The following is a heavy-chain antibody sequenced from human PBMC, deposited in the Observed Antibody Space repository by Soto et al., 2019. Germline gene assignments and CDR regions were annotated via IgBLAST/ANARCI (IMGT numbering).Heavy chain of an antibody. CDR3: ARDRPVKARSGSLSF. CDR2: ISHDGSNK. D-gene: IGHD3-10*01. J-gene: IGHJ4*02. V-gene: IGHV3-30*03. CDR1: GFIFNNYG. Sequence: QGQLVESGGGAVQPGRSLRLSCAASGFIFNNYGMHWVRQAPGKGLEWVALISHDGSNKYYADYLKGRSTISRDNSKNTVYRQMNSLRAEDTAVYYCARDRPVKARSGSLSFWGQGTLVTVSS.